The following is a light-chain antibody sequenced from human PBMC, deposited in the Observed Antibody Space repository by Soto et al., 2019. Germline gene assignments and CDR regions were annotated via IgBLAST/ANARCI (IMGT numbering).Light chain of an antibody. J-gene: IGLJ1*01. Sequence: QSALPQPASVSGSPGQSITISCTGSVSDVGNFGPVSWYQQHPGQVPKLIIYEGNRRPSGVSSRFSGSKSGNTASLTISGLQAEDEADYYCCSYVGARTYVFGTGTKVTVL. CDR3: CSYVGARTYV. V-gene: IGLV2-23*01. CDR1: VSDVGNFGP. CDR2: EGN.